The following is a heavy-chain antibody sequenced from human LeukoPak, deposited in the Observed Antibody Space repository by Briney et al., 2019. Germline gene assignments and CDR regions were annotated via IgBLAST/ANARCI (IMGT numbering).Heavy chain of an antibody. V-gene: IGHV3-53*01. CDR1: GFTVSSNY. CDR2: IYSGGST. D-gene: IGHD3-10*01. CDR3: ARTLWFGELSTGAYFDY. J-gene: IGHJ4*02. Sequence: GGSLRLSCAASGFTVSSNYMSWVRQAPGKGLEWVSVIYSGGSTYYADSVKGRFTISRDNSKNTLYLQMNSLRAEDTAVYYCARTLWFGELSTGAYFDYWGQGTLVTVSS.